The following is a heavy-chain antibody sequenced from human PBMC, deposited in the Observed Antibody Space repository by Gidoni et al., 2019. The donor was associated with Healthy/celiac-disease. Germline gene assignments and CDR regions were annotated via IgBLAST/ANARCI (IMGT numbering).Heavy chain of an antibody. V-gene: IGHV4-59*01. J-gene: IGHJ2*01. CDR1: GGSISSYY. Sequence: QVQLQESGPGLVKPSETLSLTCTVSGGSISSYYWSWIRQPPGKGLEWIGYIYYSWSTNYNPSLKSRVTISVDTSKNQFSLKLSSVTAADTAVYYCARGDGDYVSWYFDLWGRGTLVTVSS. CDR2: IYYSWST. D-gene: IGHD4-17*01. CDR3: ARGDGDYVSWYFDL.